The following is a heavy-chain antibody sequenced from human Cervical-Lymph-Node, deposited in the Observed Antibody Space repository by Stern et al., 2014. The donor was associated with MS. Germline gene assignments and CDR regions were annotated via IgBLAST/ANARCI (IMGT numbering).Heavy chain of an antibody. Sequence: EVQLVESGGDLVKPGGSLRLSCAASGFTFSTYALAWVRQTPGMRLEWVSAISGLGGSTYYTDSVKGRFTISRDNSKNTLYLQMNSLRVEDTAVYYCAKGRNGGDLGSLVDWGQGTLITVSS. CDR3: AKGRNGGDLGSLVD. J-gene: IGHJ4*02. CDR1: GFTFSTYA. CDR2: ISGLGGST. V-gene: IGHV3-23*04. D-gene: IGHD3-10*01.